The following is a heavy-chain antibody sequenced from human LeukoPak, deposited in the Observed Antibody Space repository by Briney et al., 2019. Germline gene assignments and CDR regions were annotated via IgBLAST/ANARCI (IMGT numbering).Heavy chain of an antibody. CDR1: GFTFSSYA. J-gene: IGHJ4*02. V-gene: IGHV3-64D*06. D-gene: IGHD3-16*01. Sequence: GGSLRLSCSASGFTFSSYAMHWVRQAPGEGLEYVSAISSNGGSTYYADSVKGRFTISRDNSKNTLYLQMSSLRAVDTAVYYCVKDPRDYVWEFDYWGQGTLVTVSS. CDR3: VKDPRDYVWEFDY. CDR2: ISSNGGST.